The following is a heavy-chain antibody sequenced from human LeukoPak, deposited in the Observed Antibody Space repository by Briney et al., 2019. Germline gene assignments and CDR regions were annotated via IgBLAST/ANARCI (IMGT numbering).Heavy chain of an antibody. J-gene: IGHJ4*02. CDR1: GYSFTNYW. CDR2: IDPSNSYT. Sequence: GESLKISCKGSGYSFTNYWISWVRQMPGKGLEWVGRIDPSNSYTNYSPSFQGHVTISADKSISTAYLQWSSLKASDTAMYYCATQGGAGSGSYHDYWGQGTLVTVSS. CDR3: ATQGGAGSGSYHDY. V-gene: IGHV5-10-1*01. D-gene: IGHD3-10*01.